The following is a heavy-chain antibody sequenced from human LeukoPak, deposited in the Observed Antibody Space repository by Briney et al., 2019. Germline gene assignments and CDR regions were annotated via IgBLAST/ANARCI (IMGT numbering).Heavy chain of an antibody. D-gene: IGHD2-15*01. CDR2: ISSGSRYI. CDR1: GFTFSAHS. J-gene: IGHJ5*02. CDR3: AKCSGGNCYHSDDH. Sequence: GGSLRLSLAASGFTFSAHSMNLVRQAPGKGLGWVSSISSGSRYIYYADPVKGRFTISRDNAKDSLYLQMNSLRAEDTAVYYCAKCSGGNCYHSDDHWGQGTLVTVSP. V-gene: IGHV3-21*01.